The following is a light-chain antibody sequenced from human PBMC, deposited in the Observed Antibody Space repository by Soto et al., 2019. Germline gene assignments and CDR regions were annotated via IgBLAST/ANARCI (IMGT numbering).Light chain of an antibody. CDR1: SSDVGGYDY. J-gene: IGLJ2*01. CDR2: DVT. Sequence: QSALTQPASVSGSPGQSVTISCTGTSSDVGGYDYVSWYQQHPGKAPKLMIYDVTNRPSGLSNRFSGSKSGNTASLTISGLQAEDEADYYCSSYAGSRTLVFGGGTKLTVL. V-gene: IGLV2-14*01. CDR3: SSYAGSRTLV.